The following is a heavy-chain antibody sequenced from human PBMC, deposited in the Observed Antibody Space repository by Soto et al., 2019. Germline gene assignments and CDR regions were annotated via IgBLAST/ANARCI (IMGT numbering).Heavy chain of an antibody. D-gene: IGHD1-26*01. J-gene: IGHJ4*01. CDR3: ARERGSYRYYFDY. Sequence: QVQLVESGGGVVQPGRSLRLSCAASGFTFSSYAMHWVRQAPGKGLEWVAVISYDGSNKYYADSVKGRFTISRDNSKNTLYLQMNSLRAEDTAVYYCARERGSYRYYFDYWG. CDR1: GFTFSSYA. CDR2: ISYDGSNK. V-gene: IGHV3-30-3*01.